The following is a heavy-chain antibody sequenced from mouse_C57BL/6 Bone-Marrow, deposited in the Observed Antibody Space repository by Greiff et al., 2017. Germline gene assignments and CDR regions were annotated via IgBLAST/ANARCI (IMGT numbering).Heavy chain of an antibody. D-gene: IGHD1-1*01. CDR2: IRNKANGYTT. CDR1: GFTFTDYY. J-gene: IGHJ2*01. V-gene: IGHV7-3*01. CDR3: AGWEYYGSSFHCY. Sequence: EVQLVESGGGLVQPGASLSLSCAASGFTFTDYYMSWVRQPPGKALEWLGFIRNKANGYTTEYSASVKGRFTISRDNCQSILYLQMNALLAEDSATYYWAGWEYYGSSFHCYWDQGTTLTVSS.